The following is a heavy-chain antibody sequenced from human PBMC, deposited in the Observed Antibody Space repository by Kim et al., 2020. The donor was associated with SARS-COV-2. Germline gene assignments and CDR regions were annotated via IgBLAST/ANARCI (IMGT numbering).Heavy chain of an antibody. CDR2: IHPKSGVT. J-gene: IGHJ4*02. CDR1: GYTFSDYN. Sequence: ASVKVSCKASGYTFSDYNMHWVRHAPGQGLECMGWIHPKSGVTRYAQKFQGRATMTGDMPISIAYMELTNLRPDDTAVYYCASGGPTVAGTAIDYWGQGTLVTVST. V-gene: IGHV1-2*02. D-gene: IGHD6-19*01. CDR3: ASGGPTVAGTAIDY.